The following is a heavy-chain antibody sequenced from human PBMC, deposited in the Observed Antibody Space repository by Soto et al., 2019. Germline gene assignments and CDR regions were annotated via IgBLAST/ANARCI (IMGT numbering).Heavy chain of an antibody. J-gene: IGHJ3*02. CDR3: AVSFKYGSGTFDAVDI. Sequence: SVKVSCKASGGTFSSYAISWVRQAPGQVLEWMGGIIPIFGTRNYAEKFRGRVSITADESTSTAYVELSSLRSEDTAVYYSAVSFKYGSGTFDAVDIWGQGTTVTVSS. CDR2: IIPIFGTR. D-gene: IGHD3-10*01. V-gene: IGHV1-69*13. CDR1: GGTFSSYA.